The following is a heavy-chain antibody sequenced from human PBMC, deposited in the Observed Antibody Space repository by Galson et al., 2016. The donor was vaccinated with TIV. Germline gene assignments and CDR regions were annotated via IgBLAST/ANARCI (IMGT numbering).Heavy chain of an antibody. CDR1: GYSFTGYF. CDR2: INPKTGAT. D-gene: IGHD3-10*01. CDR3: ARSDSYYKYALDV. J-gene: IGHJ3*01. V-gene: IGHV1-2*02. Sequence: SVKVSCKASGYSFTGYFMHWVRQAPGQGLEWMGWINPKTGATTYAQEFQGRITMTRDTSASTVYMDLNRLQSDDTAVYHCARSDSYYKYALDVWGQGTTVTVSS.